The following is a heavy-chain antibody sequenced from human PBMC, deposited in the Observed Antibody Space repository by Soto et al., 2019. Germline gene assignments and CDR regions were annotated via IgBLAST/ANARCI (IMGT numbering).Heavy chain of an antibody. J-gene: IGHJ5*02. Sequence: QVQLVQSGAEVKKPGASVKVSCKASGYTFTGYYMHWVRQAPGQGLEWMGWINPNSGGTNYAQKFQGWVTMTRDTSIRTAYMELSRLRSGDTAVYDCARAWDIAGRPWWFDPWGQGTLVTVSS. CDR3: ARAWDIAGRPWWFDP. V-gene: IGHV1-2*04. D-gene: IGHD6-6*01. CDR1: GYTFTGYY. CDR2: INPNSGGT.